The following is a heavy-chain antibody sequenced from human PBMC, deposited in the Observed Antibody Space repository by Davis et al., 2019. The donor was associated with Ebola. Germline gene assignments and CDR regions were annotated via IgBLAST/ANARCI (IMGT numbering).Heavy chain of an antibody. D-gene: IGHD3-3*01. J-gene: IGHJ4*02. CDR3: ARWGLRGNYDSWSGSDYYFDY. CDR2: IKTDGSEE. CDR1: GFTFSTYW. V-gene: IGHV3-7*01. Sequence: GGSLRLSCAASGFTFSTYWMSWVRQAPGKGLEWVANIKTDGSEEQYVDSVKGRFSLSRDNAQNSLSLQLDSLRDEDTAVYYCARWGLRGNYDSWSGSDYYFDYWGQGTLVIVSS.